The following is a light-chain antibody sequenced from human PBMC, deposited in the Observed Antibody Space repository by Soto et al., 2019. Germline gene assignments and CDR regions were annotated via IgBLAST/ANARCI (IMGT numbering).Light chain of an antibody. CDR2: WAS. V-gene: IGKV4-1*01. J-gene: IGKJ4*01. CDR1: RTVLYSSNNRNY. CDR3: QQYYGTPLT. Sequence: DIVMTQSPDSLAVSLGERATINCKSSRTVLYSSNNRNYLAWYQHKPGQPPKLLINWASARESGVPDRFSGAGSGTDFTLTISSLQAEDVAVYYCQQYYGTPLTFGGGTIVEIK.